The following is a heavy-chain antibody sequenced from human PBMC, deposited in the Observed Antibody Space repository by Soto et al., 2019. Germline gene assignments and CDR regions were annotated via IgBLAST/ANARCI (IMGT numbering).Heavy chain of an antibody. Sequence: GGSLRLSCAASGFTFSSYAMSWVRQAPGKGLEWVSAISGSGGSTYYADSVKGRFTISRDNSKNTLYLQMNSLRAEDTAVYYCAKDLPYSDSSGYYEKIFDYWGQGTLVTVSS. CDR2: ISGSGGST. J-gene: IGHJ4*02. CDR1: GFTFSSYA. V-gene: IGHV3-23*01. D-gene: IGHD3-22*01. CDR3: AKDLPYSDSSGYYEKIFDY.